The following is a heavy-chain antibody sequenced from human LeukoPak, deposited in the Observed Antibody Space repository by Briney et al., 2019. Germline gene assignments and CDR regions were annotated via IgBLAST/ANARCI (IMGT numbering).Heavy chain of an antibody. Sequence: SETLSLTCSVYGGSISSYYWSWIPQPPGKELEWIGYIYYSGSTNYNPSHKSRVTISEDTSKNQFSLKLSSVTAADTAVYYCARTITGAFDIWGQGTMVTVSS. CDR1: GGSISSYY. J-gene: IGHJ3*02. V-gene: IGHV4-59*01. D-gene: IGHD3-9*01. CDR3: ARTITGAFDI. CDR2: IYYSGST.